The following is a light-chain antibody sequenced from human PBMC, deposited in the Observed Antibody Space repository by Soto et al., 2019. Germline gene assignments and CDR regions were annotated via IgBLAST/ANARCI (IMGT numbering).Light chain of an antibody. Sequence: EVVLTQSPGTLSLSPRERATLSCRASQSVSNNYLAWYQHKPGQATRLLIYGASNRAPGIPDRFSGSGSGQDFTLTLSRLEPEDFAVYYCQQYAASPRTFGQGTLVEVK. CDR1: QSVSNNY. CDR2: GAS. CDR3: QQYAASPRT. J-gene: IGKJ1*01. V-gene: IGKV3-20*01.